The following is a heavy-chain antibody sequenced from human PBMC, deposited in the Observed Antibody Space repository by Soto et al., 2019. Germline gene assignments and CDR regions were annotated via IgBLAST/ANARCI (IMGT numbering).Heavy chain of an antibody. CDR3: ARVGTDYGSGSPYYSDY. V-gene: IGHV3-21*06. J-gene: IGHJ4*02. D-gene: IGHD3-10*01. CDR1: GFRFHTYY. CDR2: ISPSSSFL. Sequence: GGSLRLSCAASGFRFHTYYMIWVRQAPGRGLEWVSSISPSSSFLNYADSVKVRFTISRDNGKSSVHLQMNSLRAEDTAVYYCARVGTDYGSGSPYYSDYWGQGSLVTVSS.